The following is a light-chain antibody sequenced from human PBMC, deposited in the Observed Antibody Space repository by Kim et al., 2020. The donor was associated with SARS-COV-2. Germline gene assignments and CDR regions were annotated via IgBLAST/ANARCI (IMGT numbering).Light chain of an antibody. Sequence: GPLVTISCTGTSSDVGGYNYVSWYQQHPSKAPKLMIYEVNKRPSGVPDRFSGSKSGNTASLTVSGLQAEDEADYYCSSYAGSNNLVFGGGTQLTVL. J-gene: IGLJ2*01. CDR1: SSDVGGYNY. CDR3: SSYAGSNNLV. V-gene: IGLV2-8*01. CDR2: EVN.